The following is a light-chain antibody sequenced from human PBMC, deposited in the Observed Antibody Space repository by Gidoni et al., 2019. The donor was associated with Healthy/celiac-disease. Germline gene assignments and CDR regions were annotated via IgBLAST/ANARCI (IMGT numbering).Light chain of an antibody. V-gene: IGKV3-15*01. J-gene: IGKJ2*01. Sequence: EIVMTQSPATLSVSPGERATLSCRASQSVSSNLAWYQQKPGHAPRLLIYGASTRATGIPARFSGSGSGKEFTLTISSLQSEDFAVYYCQQYNNWPYTFGQGTKLEIK. CDR2: GAS. CDR3: QQYNNWPYT. CDR1: QSVSSN.